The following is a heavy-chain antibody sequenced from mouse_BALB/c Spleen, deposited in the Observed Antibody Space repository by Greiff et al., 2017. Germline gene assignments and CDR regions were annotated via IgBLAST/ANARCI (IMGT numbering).Heavy chain of an antibody. CDR3: ARDGYDEDAMDY. J-gene: IGHJ4*01. V-gene: IGHV3-2*02. CDR2: ISYSGST. CDR1: GYSITSDYA. D-gene: IGHD2-2*01. Sequence: EVKLVESGPGLVKPSQSLSLTCTVTGYSITSDYAWNWIRQFPGNKLEWMGYISYSGSTSYNPSLKSRISITRDTSKNQFFLQLNSVTTEDTATYYCARDGYDEDAMDYWGQGTSVTVSS.